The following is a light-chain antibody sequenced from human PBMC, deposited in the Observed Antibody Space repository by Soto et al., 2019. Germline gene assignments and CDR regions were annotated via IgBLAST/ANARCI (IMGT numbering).Light chain of an antibody. CDR2: DAS. CDR3: QHDSSNSGT. Sequence: DIQMTQSPSTLSASVGDRVTITCRASQRMSGFLAWYQQTPGKAPQLLISDASSLESGVPSRFSGGGSGTAFTLAISSLQPEEFATYYCQHDSSNSGTFSPGTKVDIK. V-gene: IGKV1-5*01. J-gene: IGKJ1*01. CDR1: QRMSGF.